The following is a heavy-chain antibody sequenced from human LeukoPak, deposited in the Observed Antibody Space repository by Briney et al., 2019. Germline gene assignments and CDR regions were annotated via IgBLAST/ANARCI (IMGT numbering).Heavy chain of an antibody. D-gene: IGHD3-3*01. V-gene: IGHV3-33*01. CDR2: MWYDGSNK. CDR1: GFTFSSYG. J-gene: IGHJ3*02. Sequence: PGGSLRLSCAASGFTFSSYGMHWVRQAPGKGLEWVAVMWYDGSNKYYADSVKGRFTISRDNSKNTLYLQMNSLRAEDTAVYYCARDAKTIFGVVILGPDAFDIWGRGTMVTVSS. CDR3: ARDAKTIFGVVILGPDAFDI.